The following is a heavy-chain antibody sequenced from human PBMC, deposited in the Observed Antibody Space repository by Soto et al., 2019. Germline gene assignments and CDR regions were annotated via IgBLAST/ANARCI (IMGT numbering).Heavy chain of an antibody. D-gene: IGHD1-7*01. Sequence: GASVKVSCKASGYSFSTHAMHWVRQAPGQGLEWVGWINSVNDHTIYSGKFQGRVTITSDTSATTAYMELSSLTSEDTAIYYCARNILGGTTDYWG. CDR1: GYSFSTHA. CDR3: ARNILGGTTDY. CDR2: INSVNDHT. J-gene: IGHJ4*01. V-gene: IGHV1-3*01.